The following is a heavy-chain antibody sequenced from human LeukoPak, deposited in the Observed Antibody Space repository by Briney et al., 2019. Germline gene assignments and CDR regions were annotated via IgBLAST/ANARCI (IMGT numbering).Heavy chain of an antibody. D-gene: IGHD4-17*01. CDR2: IIPIFGTA. J-gene: IGHJ5*02. CDR3: ARDDYGDNWFDP. Sequence: ASVKVSCKASGDSFSTNVFSWMRQAPGQGLEWMGGIIPIFGTANYAQTFQGRVTITADKSTSTAYMELSSLRSEDTAVYYCARDDYGDNWFDPWGQGTLVTVSS. V-gene: IGHV1-69*06. CDR1: GDSFSTNV.